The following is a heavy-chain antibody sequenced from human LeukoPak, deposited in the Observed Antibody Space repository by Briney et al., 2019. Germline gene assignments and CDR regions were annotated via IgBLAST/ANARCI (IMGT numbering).Heavy chain of an antibody. CDR2: ISWDGGST. CDR1: GFTFDDYA. V-gene: IGHV3-43D*03. CDR3: AKDIGPRYCSGGSCYWDNDAFDI. Sequence: GGSLRLSCAASGFTFDDYAMHWVRHAPGKGLEWVSLISWDGGSTYYADSVKGRFTISRDNSKNSLYLQMNSLRAEDTALYYCAKDIGPRYCSGGSCYWDNDAFDIWGQGTMVTVSS. D-gene: IGHD2-15*01. J-gene: IGHJ3*02.